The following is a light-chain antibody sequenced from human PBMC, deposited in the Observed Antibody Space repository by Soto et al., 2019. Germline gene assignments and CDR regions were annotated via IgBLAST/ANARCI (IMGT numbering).Light chain of an antibody. CDR3: QQYNNFWT. CDR2: GAS. Sequence: IVVTQSPGPLALSPGERATLSCRASQSVSSSCLAWYQQKPGQAPRLLIYGASTRATGIPARFSGSGSGTESTLTISSLQSEDFAVYYCQQYNNFWTFGQGTTVDIK. V-gene: IGKV3-15*01. J-gene: IGKJ1*01. CDR1: QSVSSS.